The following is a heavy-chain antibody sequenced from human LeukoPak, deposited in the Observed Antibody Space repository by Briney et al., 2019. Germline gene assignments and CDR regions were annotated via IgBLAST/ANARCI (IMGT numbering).Heavy chain of an antibody. J-gene: IGHJ4*02. CDR3: ITEPPGVVF. Sequence: GGALRLSCAASGFTFSVAWMNWVRQAPGKGLEWVGRIKSNTDGGATDYAAPVKDRFTISRNDSEKTLYLQMNSLKTEDTAVYYCITEPPGVVFWGQGTLVTVSS. CDR1: GFTFSVAW. D-gene: IGHD7-27*01. CDR2: IKSNTDGGAT. V-gene: IGHV3-15*01.